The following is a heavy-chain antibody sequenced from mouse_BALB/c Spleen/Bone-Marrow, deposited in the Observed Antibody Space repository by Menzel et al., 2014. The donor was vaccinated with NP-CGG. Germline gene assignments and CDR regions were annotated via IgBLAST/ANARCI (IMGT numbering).Heavy chain of an antibody. Sequence: DVKLQESGGGLVKPGGSLKLSCAASGFTFSDYYMYWVRQTPEKRLEWVATISDGGTYTSYPDSVKGRFTISRDNAKNKLYLQMSSLKSEDTDMYNCVRDSAYSGSPYWGQGTLVTVSA. CDR3: VRDSAYSGSPY. J-gene: IGHJ3*01. D-gene: IGHD1-1*01. V-gene: IGHV5-4*02. CDR1: GFTFSDYY. CDR2: ISDGGTYT.